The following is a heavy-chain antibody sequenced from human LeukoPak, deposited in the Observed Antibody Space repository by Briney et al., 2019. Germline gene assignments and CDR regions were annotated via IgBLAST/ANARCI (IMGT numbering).Heavy chain of an antibody. CDR2: IYYSGST. D-gene: IGHD4-17*01. Sequence: SQTLSLTCTVSGGSISSGGYYWSWIRQHPGKGLEWIGYIYYSGSTYYNPSLKSRVTISVDTSKNQFSLKLSSVTAADTAVYYCARVEELVSTTVNGNWFDPWGQGTLVTVSS. CDR1: GGSISSGGYY. V-gene: IGHV4-31*03. J-gene: IGHJ5*02. CDR3: ARVEELVSTTVNGNWFDP.